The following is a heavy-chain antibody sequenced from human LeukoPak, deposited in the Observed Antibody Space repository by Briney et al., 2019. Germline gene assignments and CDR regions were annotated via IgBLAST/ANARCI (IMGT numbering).Heavy chain of an antibody. D-gene: IGHD4-17*01. CDR2: IYYSGST. J-gene: IGHJ4*02. V-gene: IGHV4-61*01. Sequence: SETLSLTCTVSGGSVSSGSYYWSRIRQPPGKGLEWIGYIYYSGSTNYNPSLKSRVTISVDTSKNQFSLKLSSVTAADTAVYYCARGGRLIYGDYAYAFDYWGQGTLVTVSS. CDR3: ARGGRLIYGDYAYAFDY. CDR1: GGSVSSGSYY.